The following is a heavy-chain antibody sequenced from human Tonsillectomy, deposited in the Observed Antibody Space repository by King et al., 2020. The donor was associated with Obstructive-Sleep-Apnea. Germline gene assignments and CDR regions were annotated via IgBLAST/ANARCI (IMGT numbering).Heavy chain of an antibody. D-gene: IGHD2-21*02. Sequence: VQLVESGGGVVQPGRSLRLSCAASGFTFSNYGMHWVRQAPGKGLEWVAVIWYDGRNKYYADSVKGRFTISRDNSKNTLYLQINRLGAEDTAVYYCARQGGYCGGDCYPGYFDLWGRGTLVTVSS. CDR3: ARQGGYCGGDCYPGYFDL. V-gene: IGHV3-33*01. CDR2: IWYDGRNK. J-gene: IGHJ2*01. CDR1: GFTFSNYG.